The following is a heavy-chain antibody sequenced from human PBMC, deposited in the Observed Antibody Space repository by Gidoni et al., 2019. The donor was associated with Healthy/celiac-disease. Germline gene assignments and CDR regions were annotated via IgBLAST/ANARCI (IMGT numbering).Heavy chain of an antibody. V-gene: IGHV4-34*01. CDR3: ARRGYSYGGFDY. Sequence: QVQLQQWGAGLLKPSGTLSLTCAVYGGSFSGYYWSWFRQPPGKGLEWLGEINNSGSTNYNPSLKSRVTISVDTSKNQFSLKLSSVTAADTAVYYCARRGYSYGGFDYWGQGTLVTVSS. J-gene: IGHJ4*02. CDR2: INNSGST. D-gene: IGHD5-18*01. CDR1: GGSFSGYY.